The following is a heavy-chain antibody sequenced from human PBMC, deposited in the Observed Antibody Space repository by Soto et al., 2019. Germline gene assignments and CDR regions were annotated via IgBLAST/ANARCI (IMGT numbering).Heavy chain of an antibody. CDR3: ARDGGRHSGGIDH. D-gene: IGHD1-26*01. J-gene: IGHJ4*02. CDR1: GGTFSSYS. CDR2: IIPIFGTA. V-gene: IGHV1-69*01. Sequence: QVQLVQSGAEVKKPGSSVKVSCTASGGTFSSYSINWVRQAPGQGLEWMGEIIPIFGTANYAQKFQGRVTITADESTSTAYMELSSLRSEDTAVYYCARDGGRHSGGIDHCGQGTLVTVSS.